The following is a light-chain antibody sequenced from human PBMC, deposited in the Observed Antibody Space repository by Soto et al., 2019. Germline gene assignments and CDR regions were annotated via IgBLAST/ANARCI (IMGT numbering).Light chain of an antibody. CDR1: QTVSNY. V-gene: IGKV3-11*01. CDR3: QQRSNWTPIT. J-gene: IGKJ5*01. CDR2: DAS. Sequence: EIVLTQSPAILSLSPGDTATLSCRASQTVSNYLTWYQQKPGQAPRLLIFDASNRATGIPARFSGSGSGTDFTLTISSLEPEDFAVYYCQQRSNWTPITFGQGTRLEIK.